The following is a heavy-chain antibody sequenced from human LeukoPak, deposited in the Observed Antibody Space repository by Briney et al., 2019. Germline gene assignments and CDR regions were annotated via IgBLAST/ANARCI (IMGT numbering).Heavy chain of an antibody. CDR1: GYTFTSYD. J-gene: IGHJ5*02. V-gene: IGHV1-8*03. Sequence: ASVKVSCKASGYTFTSYDIDWVRQATGQGLEWMGWVNPNSGNTGYAQKFRGRVTITRNTSISTAYMELSSLRSEDTAVYYCARLVVPAAMGSYNWFDPWGQGTLVTVSS. D-gene: IGHD2-2*01. CDR2: VNPNSGNT. CDR3: ARLVVPAAMGSYNWFDP.